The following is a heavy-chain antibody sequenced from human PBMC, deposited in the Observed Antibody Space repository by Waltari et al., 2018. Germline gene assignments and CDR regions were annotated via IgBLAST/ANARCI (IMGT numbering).Heavy chain of an antibody. CDR3: ARVGVVVPAANPGAFDI. CDR2: IIPILGIA. Sequence: QVQLVQSGAEVKKPGSSVKVSCKASGGPFSRYTISGVRQAPGQGLEWMGRIIPILGIANYAQKFQGRVTITADKSTSTAYMELSSLRSEDTAVYYCARVGVVVPAANPGAFDIWGQGTMVTVSS. CDR1: GGPFSRYT. D-gene: IGHD2-2*01. V-gene: IGHV1-69*02. J-gene: IGHJ3*02.